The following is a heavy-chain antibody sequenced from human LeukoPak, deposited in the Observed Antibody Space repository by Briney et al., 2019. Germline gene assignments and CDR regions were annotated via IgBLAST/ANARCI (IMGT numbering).Heavy chain of an antibody. J-gene: IGHJ6*03. CDR2: IYTSGST. CDR1: NDSISNYY. V-gene: IGHV4-4*07. CDR3: ARAVGYYYYYMDV. D-gene: IGHD4-23*01. Sequence: PSETLSLTCSVSNDSISNYYWTWIRQPPGKGLEWIGRIYTSGSTNYNPSLKSRVTMSVDTSKNQFSLKLSSVTAADTAVYYCARAVGYYYYYMDVWGKGTTVTVSS.